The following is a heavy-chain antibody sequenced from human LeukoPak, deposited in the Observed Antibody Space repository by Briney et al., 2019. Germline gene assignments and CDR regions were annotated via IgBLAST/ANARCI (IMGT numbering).Heavy chain of an antibody. CDR2: INLDGSER. J-gene: IGHJ5*02. CDR3: AKAAYWSSHIRNWFDP. D-gene: IGHD2-15*01. Sequence: GGSLRLSCAASGFTFNTYWMGWVRQAPGKGLEWMANINLDGSERYYVDSVKGRFTISRDNAKNSLYLQMNSLRAEDTAVYYCAKAAYWSSHIRNWFDPWGQGTLVTVSS. CDR1: GFTFNTYW. V-gene: IGHV3-7*05.